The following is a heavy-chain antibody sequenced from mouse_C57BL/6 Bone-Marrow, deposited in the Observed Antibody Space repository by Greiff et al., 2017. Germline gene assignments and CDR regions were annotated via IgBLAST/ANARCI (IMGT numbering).Heavy chain of an antibody. CDR2: IYPGDGDT. J-gene: IGHJ3*01. CDR1: GYAFSDYW. V-gene: IGHV1-80*01. CDR3: ARGVL. D-gene: IGHD5-1*01. Sequence: VQLQESGAELVKPGASVKISCKASGYAFSDYWMNWVKQRPGKGLEWIGQIYPGDGDTNYNGKFKGKATLTADKSTSTAHMQLNSLTSEDSAVYFCARGVLWGQGTLVTVSA.